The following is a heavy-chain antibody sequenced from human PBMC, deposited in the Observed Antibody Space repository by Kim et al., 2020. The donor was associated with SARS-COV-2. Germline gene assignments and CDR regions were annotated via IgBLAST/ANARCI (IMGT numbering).Heavy chain of an antibody. CDR3: TRLGRSSSNYYYMDV. CDR2: IRTKPNNYAT. Sequence: GGSLRLSCAASGFIFSGSPMHWVRQASGKGLEWVGRIRTKPNNYATAYAVSVKGRFTISRDDSKNTAYLQMNSLKTEDTAVYYCTRLGRSSSNYYYMDVWGKGTTVTVSS. J-gene: IGHJ6*03. D-gene: IGHD2-2*01. CDR1: GFIFSGSP. V-gene: IGHV3-73*01.